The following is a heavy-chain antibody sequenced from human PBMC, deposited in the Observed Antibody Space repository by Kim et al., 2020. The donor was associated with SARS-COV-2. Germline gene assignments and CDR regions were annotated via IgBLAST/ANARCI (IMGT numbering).Heavy chain of an antibody. CDR2: IIPIFGTA. D-gene: IGHD1-7*01. Sequence: SVKVSCKASGGTFSSYAISWVRQAPGQGLEWMGGIIPIFGTANYAQKFQGRVTITADESTSTAYMELSSLRSEDTAVYYCASRNLEGGAFDYWGQGTLVTVSS. CDR3: ASRNLEGGAFDY. V-gene: IGHV1-69*13. CDR1: GGTFSSYA. J-gene: IGHJ4*02.